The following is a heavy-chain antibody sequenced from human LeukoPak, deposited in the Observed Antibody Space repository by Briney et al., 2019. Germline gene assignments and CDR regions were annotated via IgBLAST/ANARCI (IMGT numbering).Heavy chain of an antibody. J-gene: IGHJ3*02. V-gene: IGHV3-74*01. CDR2: INTDGSST. CDR1: GFTFSSYG. CDR3: ARDYLCAFDI. D-gene: IGHD5-12*01. Sequence: SGGSLRLSCAASGFTFSSYGMHWVRQGPGKGLVWVSRINTDGSSTSNADSVKGRFTISRDNAKNTLYLQMNSLRAEDTAVYYCARDYLCAFDICGQGTMVTVSS.